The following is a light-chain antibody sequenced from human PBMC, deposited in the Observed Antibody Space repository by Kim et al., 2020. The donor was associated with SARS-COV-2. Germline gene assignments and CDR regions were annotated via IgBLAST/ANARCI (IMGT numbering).Light chain of an antibody. Sequence: GHPITLSCTGTSSDVGGYNFVSWYQQHPGTAPKLMIYDVSTRPSGVSNRFSGSKSGNTASLTISGLQAEDEADYYCSSYTDDSTVIFGGGTQLTVL. CDR2: DVS. J-gene: IGLJ2*01. CDR1: SSDVGGYNF. V-gene: IGLV2-14*03. CDR3: SSYTDDSTVI.